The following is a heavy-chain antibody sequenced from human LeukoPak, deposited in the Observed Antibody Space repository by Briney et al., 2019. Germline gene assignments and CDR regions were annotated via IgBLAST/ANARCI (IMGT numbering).Heavy chain of an antibody. V-gene: IGHV3-23*01. CDR1: GFTFSSYA. Sequence: PVASLRLSCAASGFTFSSYAMSWVRQAPGKGLEWVSAISGSGGSTYYADSVKGRFTISGDNSKNTLYLQMNSLRAEDTAVYYCAKNEGSIVVVVAASFDYWGQGTLVTVSS. J-gene: IGHJ4*02. CDR3: AKNEGSIVVVVAASFDY. CDR2: ISGSGGST. D-gene: IGHD2-15*01.